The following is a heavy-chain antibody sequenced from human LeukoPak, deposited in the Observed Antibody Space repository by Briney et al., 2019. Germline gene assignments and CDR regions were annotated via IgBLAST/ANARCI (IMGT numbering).Heavy chain of an antibody. CDR1: GFTFSSYA. CDR3: AKDPTMIVVVIPDY. CDR2: ISGSGGST. D-gene: IGHD3-22*01. Sequence: GGSLRLSCAASGFTFSSYAMSWVRQAPGKGLEWVSAISGSGGSTYYADSVKGRLTISRDNSKNTLYLQMNSLRAEDTAVYYCAKDPTMIVVVIPDYWGQGTLVTVSS. J-gene: IGHJ4*02. V-gene: IGHV3-23*01.